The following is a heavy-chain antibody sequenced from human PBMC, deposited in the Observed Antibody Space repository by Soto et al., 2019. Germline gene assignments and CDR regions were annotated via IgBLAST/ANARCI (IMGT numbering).Heavy chain of an antibody. J-gene: IGHJ5*02. V-gene: IGHV4-34*01. CDR1: GGSFSGYY. CDR2: INHSGST. Sequence: SETLSLTCAVYGGSFSGYYWSWIRQPPGKGLEWIGEINHSGSTNYNPSLKSRVTISVDTSKNQFSLKLSSVTAADTAVYYCARVYHFWSGYVRFDPWGQGTLVTVSS. CDR3: ARVYHFWSGYVRFDP. D-gene: IGHD3-3*01.